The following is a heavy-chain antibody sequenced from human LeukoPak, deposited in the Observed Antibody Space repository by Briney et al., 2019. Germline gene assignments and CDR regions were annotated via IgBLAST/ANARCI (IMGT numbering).Heavy chain of an antibody. J-gene: IGHJ4*02. CDR3: ARDIAYNYDSSGYSYVY. CDR1: GFSVSSNF. CDR2: IYSGGST. Sequence: GGSLRLSCAASGFSVSSNFMSWVRQAPGKGLEWVSIIYSGGSTHYAASVKGRFTISRDNSKNTLYLQLSSLRAEDTAVYYCARDIAYNYDSSGYSYVYWGQGTLVTVSS. V-gene: IGHV3-53*01. D-gene: IGHD3-22*01.